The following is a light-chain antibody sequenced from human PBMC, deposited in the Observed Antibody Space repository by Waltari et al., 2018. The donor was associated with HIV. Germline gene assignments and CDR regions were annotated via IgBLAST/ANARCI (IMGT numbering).Light chain of an antibody. CDR1: SGHINYV. V-gene: IGLV4-69*01. Sequence: QVVLTQPPSASASLGASVKLTCTLSSGHINYVIAWHQQQPKKGPRFLMKLNSDGRHSKGDGIPDRFSGSSSGASRYLTISSLQSEDEGDYFCQTWGTGIQVFGGGTRLTVL. CDR2: LNSDGRH. CDR3: QTWGTGIQV. J-gene: IGLJ2*01.